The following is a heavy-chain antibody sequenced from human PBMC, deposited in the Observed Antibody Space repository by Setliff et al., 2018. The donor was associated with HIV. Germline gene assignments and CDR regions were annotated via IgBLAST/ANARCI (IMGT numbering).Heavy chain of an antibody. D-gene: IGHD3-22*01. Sequence: PSETLSLTCTVSGGSISSNNYYWGWIRQSPGKGLEWFGSIYYSGNAYYNPSLKSRLTISMDTSKNQFSLKLSSVTAADTAVYYCARSRGRYYYDSSGILDYWGQGTLVTVSS. CDR3: ARSRGRYYYDSSGILDY. CDR2: IYYSGNA. J-gene: IGHJ4*02. CDR1: GGSISSNNYY. V-gene: IGHV4-39*07.